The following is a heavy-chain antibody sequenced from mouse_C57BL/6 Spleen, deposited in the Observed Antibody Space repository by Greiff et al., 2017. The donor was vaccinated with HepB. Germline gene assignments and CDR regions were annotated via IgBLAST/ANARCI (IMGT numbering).Heavy chain of an antibody. CDR3: ARSDGYYPYYYAMDY. Sequence: EVKLMESGPELVKPGASVKIPCKASGYTFTDYNMDWVKQSHGKSLEWIGDINPNNGGTIYNQKFKGKATLTVDKSSSTAYMELRSLTSEDTAVYYCARSDGYYPYYYAMDYWGQGTSVTVSS. CDR1: GYTFTDYN. V-gene: IGHV1-18*01. D-gene: IGHD2-3*01. J-gene: IGHJ4*01. CDR2: INPNNGGT.